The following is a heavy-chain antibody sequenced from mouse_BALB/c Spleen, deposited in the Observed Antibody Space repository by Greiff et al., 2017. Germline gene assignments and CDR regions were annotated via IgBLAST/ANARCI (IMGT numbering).Heavy chain of an antibody. CDR2: ISSGGST. J-gene: IGHJ3*01. CDR3: ARGPATAGAY. Sequence: EVQLVESGGGLVKPGGSLKLSCAASGFTFSSYAMSWVRQTPEKRLEWVASISSGGSTYYPDSVKGRFTISRDNARNILYLQMSSLRSEDTAMYYCARGPATAGAYWGQGTLVTVSA. CDR1: GFTFSSYA. V-gene: IGHV5-6-5*01. D-gene: IGHD1-2*01.